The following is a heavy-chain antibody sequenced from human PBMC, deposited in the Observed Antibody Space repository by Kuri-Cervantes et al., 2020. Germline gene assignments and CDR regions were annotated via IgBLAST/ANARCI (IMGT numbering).Heavy chain of an antibody. J-gene: IGHJ4*02. CDR1: GSTFSSYA. D-gene: IGHD4-17*01. Sequence: GESLKISCAASGSTFSSYAMSWVRQAPGKGLEWVSAISGSGGSTYYADSVKGRFTISRDNSKNTLYLQMNSLRAEDTAVYYCARSRLMYGDYRGIFDYWGQGTLVTVSS. CDR2: ISGSGGST. V-gene: IGHV3-23*01. CDR3: ARSRLMYGDYRGIFDY.